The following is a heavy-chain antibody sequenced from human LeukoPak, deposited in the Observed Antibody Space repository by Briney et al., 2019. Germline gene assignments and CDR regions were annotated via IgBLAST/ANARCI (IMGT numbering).Heavy chain of an antibody. CDR1: GYTFTSYD. D-gene: IGHD2-2*01. V-gene: IGHV1-8*01. J-gene: IGHJ5*02. CDR2: MNPNSGNT. Sequence: GASVKVSCKASGYTFTSYDINWVRQATGQGLEWMGWMNPNSGNTGYAQKSQGRVTMTTNTPISTAYMELSSLRSEGTAIYYCARGYSINCSSTSCNHYLNWFDPWGQGTLVTVS. CDR3: ARGYSINCSSTSCNHYLNWFDP.